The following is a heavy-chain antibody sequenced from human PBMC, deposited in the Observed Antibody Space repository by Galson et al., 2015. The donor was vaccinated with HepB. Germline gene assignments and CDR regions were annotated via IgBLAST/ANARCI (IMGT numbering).Heavy chain of an antibody. D-gene: IGHD3-22*01. CDR3: ARDPKEYDSSGYYWVAFDI. CDR1: GGTFSSYT. J-gene: IGHJ3*02. Sequence: SVKVSCKASGGTFSSYTISWVRQAPGQGLEWMGRIIPILGIANYAQKFQGRVTITADKSTSTAYMELSSLRSEDTAVYYCARDPKEYDSSGYYWVAFDIWGQGTMVTVSS. CDR2: IIPILGIA. V-gene: IGHV1-69*04.